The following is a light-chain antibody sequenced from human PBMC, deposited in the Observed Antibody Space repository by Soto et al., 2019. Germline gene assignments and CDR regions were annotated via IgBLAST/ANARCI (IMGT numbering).Light chain of an antibody. V-gene: IGKV1-27*01. Sequence: DIQMTQSPSTLSGSVGDRVTITCRASQGITNHLAWYQQKPGKAPRLLIFAALTLHSGVSSRFSGSQSGTDFALTISSLQPEDVATYYCQRYNSPPLTFGQGTKVDIK. CDR1: QGITNH. CDR2: AAL. CDR3: QRYNSPPLT. J-gene: IGKJ1*01.